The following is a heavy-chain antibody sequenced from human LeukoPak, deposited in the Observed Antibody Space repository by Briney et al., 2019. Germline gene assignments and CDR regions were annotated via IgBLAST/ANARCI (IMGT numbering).Heavy chain of an antibody. J-gene: IGHJ3*02. CDR3: ASIDIVATYDAFDI. CDR2: ISYDGSNK. D-gene: IGHD5-12*01. Sequence: GRSLRLSCAASGFTFSSYGMHWVRQAPGKGLEWVAVISYDGSNKYYADSVKGRFTISRDNSKNTLYLQMNSLRAEDTAVYYCASIDIVATYDAFDIWGQGTMVTVSS. V-gene: IGHV3-30*03. CDR1: GFTFSSYG.